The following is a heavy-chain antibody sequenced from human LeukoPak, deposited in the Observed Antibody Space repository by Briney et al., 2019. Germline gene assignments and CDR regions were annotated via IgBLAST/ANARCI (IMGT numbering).Heavy chain of an antibody. Sequence: ASVKVSYKASGYTFTSYYMHWVRQAPGQGLEWMGIINPSGGSTSYAQKFQGRVTMTRDTSTSTVYMELSSLRSEDTAVYYCARTQWLDRGAFDIWGQGTMVTVSS. CDR3: ARTQWLDRGAFDI. J-gene: IGHJ3*02. CDR2: INPSGGST. V-gene: IGHV1-46*01. CDR1: GYTFTSYY. D-gene: IGHD6-19*01.